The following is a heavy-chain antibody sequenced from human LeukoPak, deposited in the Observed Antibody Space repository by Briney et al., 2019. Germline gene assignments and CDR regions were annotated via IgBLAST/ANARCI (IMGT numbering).Heavy chain of an antibody. Sequence: PSETLSLTCTVSGGSISSYYWSWIRQPPGKGLEWIGYIYYSGSTNYNPSLKSRVTISVDTSKNQFSLKLSSVTAADTAVYYCARDHSMDYYYGMDVWGQGTTVTVSS. V-gene: IGHV4-59*01. CDR2: IYYSGST. D-gene: IGHD4-11*01. CDR1: GGSISSYY. CDR3: ARDHSMDYYYGMDV. J-gene: IGHJ6*02.